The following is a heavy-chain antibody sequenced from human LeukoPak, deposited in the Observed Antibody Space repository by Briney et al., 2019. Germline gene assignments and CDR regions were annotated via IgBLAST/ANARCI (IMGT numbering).Heavy chain of an antibody. CDR3: AKLYDTLTGYYPESYYFDY. J-gene: IGHJ4*02. V-gene: IGHV3-23*01. CDR1: GFTFSSYA. Sequence: SGGSLRLSCAASGFTFSSYAMSWVRQAPGKGLEWVSAISGSDGSAYYADSVKGRFTISRDNSKNTLYLQMNSLRAEDTAVYYCAKLYDTLTGYYPESYYFDYWGQGTLVTVSS. D-gene: IGHD3-9*01. CDR2: ISGSDGSA.